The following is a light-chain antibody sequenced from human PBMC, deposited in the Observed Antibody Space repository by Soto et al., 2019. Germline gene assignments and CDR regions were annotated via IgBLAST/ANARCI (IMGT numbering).Light chain of an antibody. CDR3: QCYDSSLSGWKV. J-gene: IGLJ2*01. CDR1: SSNIGAGYD. CDR2: GNS. Sequence: QSVLTQPPSVSGAPGQRVTISCTGSSSNIGAGYDVHWYQQLPGTAPKPLIYGNSNRPSGVPDRFSGSKSGTSASLAITGLEAEDEADYYCQCYDSSLSGWKVFGGGTQLTVL. V-gene: IGLV1-40*01.